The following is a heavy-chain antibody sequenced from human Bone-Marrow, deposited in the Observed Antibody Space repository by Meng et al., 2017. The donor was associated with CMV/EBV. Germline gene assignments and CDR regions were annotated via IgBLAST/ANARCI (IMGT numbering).Heavy chain of an antibody. CDR1: GYTLTELS. V-gene: IGHV1-24*01. D-gene: IGHD5-18*01. Sequence: QCRLVQTGAEVKKPGASVKVSCKVSGYTLTELSMHWVRQAPGKGLEWMGGFDPEDGETIYAQKFQGRVTMTEDTSTDTAYMELSSLRSEDTAVYYCATDLGIQPWFGSSYWGQGTLVTVSS. CDR3: ATDLGIQPWFGSSY. CDR2: FDPEDGET. J-gene: IGHJ4*02.